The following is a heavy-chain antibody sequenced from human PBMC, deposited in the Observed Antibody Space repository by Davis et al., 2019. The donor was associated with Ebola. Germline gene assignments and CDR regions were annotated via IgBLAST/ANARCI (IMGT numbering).Heavy chain of an antibody. CDR3: ASSSVAGTHYYYYYGMDV. Sequence: GGSLRLSCAASGFTFSSNSMNWVRQAPGKGLEWVSFISSSSNYIYYADSVKGRFTISRDNSKNTLYLQMNSLRAEDTAVYYCASSSVAGTHYYYYYGMDVWGQGTTVTVSS. D-gene: IGHD6-19*01. CDR2: ISSSSNYI. J-gene: IGHJ6*02. V-gene: IGHV3-21*01. CDR1: GFTFSSNS.